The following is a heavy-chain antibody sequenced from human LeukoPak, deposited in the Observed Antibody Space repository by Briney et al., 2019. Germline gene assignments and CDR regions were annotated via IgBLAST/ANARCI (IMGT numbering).Heavy chain of an antibody. CDR3: ARDQNLISWGLDYFDY. D-gene: IGHD3-16*01. CDR1: GFTFSSHW. CDR2: IWQKGSEK. J-gene: IGHJ4*02. V-gene: IGHV3-7*01. Sequence: GGSLRLSCVASGFTFSSHWMSWVRQAPGRGLEWVANIWQKGSEKYYVDSVKGRFTISRDNTRNSLSLHMNSLRAEDTAVYFCARDQNLISWGLDYFDYWGQGTLVTVSS.